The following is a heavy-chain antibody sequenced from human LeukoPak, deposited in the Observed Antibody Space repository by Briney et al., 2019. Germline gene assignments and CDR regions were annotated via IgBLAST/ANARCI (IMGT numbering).Heavy chain of an antibody. CDR3: AKDGGFRSGYYLGY. CDR1: GFTFSSYG. D-gene: IGHD3-3*01. V-gene: IGHV3-33*06. CDR2: IWYDGSNK. Sequence: GGSLRLSCAASGFTFSSYGMHWVRQAPGKGLEWVAVIWYDGSNKYYADSVKGRFTISRDNSKNTLYLQMNSLRAEDTAVYYCAKDGGFRSGYYLGYWGQGTLVTVSS. J-gene: IGHJ4*02.